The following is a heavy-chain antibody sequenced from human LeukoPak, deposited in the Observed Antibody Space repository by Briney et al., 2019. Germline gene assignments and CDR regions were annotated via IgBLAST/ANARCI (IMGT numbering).Heavy chain of an antibody. CDR3: AKGTQIYCSDIKCYPFDY. Sequence: SETLSLTCTVSGGSISSYYWSWIRQPAGKGLEWIGRIHTSGSTNYNPSLKSRVTMSVDTSKNQFSLKLSSVTAADTAVYYCAKGTQIYCSDIKCYPFDYWGQGTLVTVSS. V-gene: IGHV4-4*07. CDR2: IHTSGST. J-gene: IGHJ4*02. D-gene: IGHD2-15*01. CDR1: GGSISSYY.